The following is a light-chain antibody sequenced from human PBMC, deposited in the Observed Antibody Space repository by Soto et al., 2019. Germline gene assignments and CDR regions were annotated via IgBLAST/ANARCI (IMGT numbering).Light chain of an antibody. Sequence: IQMIQSPFTLSASVGDRVTITCRASQSLSIWLAWYQQKPGKGPKLLIETASSLERGVPSRSSGSGSGTDFILTIRSLQPDDFATYYCQQYASYSAGTFGQRTKLEIK. CDR3: QQYASYSAGT. J-gene: IGKJ1*01. V-gene: IGKV1-5*03. CDR1: QSLSIW. CDR2: TAS.